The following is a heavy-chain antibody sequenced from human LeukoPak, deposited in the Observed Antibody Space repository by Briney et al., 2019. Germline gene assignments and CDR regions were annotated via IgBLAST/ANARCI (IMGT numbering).Heavy chain of an antibody. CDR2: IYYSGST. J-gene: IGHJ2*01. Sequence: PSETLSLTCAVYGGSFSSSSYYWGWIRQPPGKGLEWIGSIYYSGSTYYNPSLKSRVTTSVDTSKNQFSLKLSSVTAADTAVYYCARRQWLIWYFDLWGRGTLVTVSS. CDR1: GGSFSSSSYY. CDR3: ARRQWLIWYFDL. D-gene: IGHD6-19*01. V-gene: IGHV4-39*01.